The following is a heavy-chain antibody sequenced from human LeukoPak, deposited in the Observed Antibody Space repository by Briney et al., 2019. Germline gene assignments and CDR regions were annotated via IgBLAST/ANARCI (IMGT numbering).Heavy chain of an antibody. CDR2: IYYSGST. J-gene: IGHJ2*01. CDR1: GGSISSGGYY. V-gene: IGHV4-31*03. Sequence: SQTLSLTCTVSGGSISSGGYYWSWIRQHPGKGLEWIGYIYYSGSTYYNPSLKSRVTISVDTSKNQFSLKLSSVTAADTAVYYXXXXXXDYGTSGVWYFDLWGRGTLVTVSS. D-gene: IGHD4-17*01. CDR3: XXXXXDYGTSGVWYFDL.